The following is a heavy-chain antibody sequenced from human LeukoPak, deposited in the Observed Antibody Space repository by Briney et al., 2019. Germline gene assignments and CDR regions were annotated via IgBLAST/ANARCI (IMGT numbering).Heavy chain of an antibody. J-gene: IGHJ3*02. V-gene: IGHV3-23*01. D-gene: IGHD5-12*01. CDR3: AKWMSRVQAFDI. CDR1: GFTFGTYD. Sequence: GGSLRLSCAASGFTFGTYDMSWVRQAPGKGLEWVACIGGSGGAIYYRDSVKGRFTISRDNSESTLYLQMNSLRADDTAVYFCAKWMSRVQAFDIWGQGTMVTVSS. CDR2: IGGSGGAI.